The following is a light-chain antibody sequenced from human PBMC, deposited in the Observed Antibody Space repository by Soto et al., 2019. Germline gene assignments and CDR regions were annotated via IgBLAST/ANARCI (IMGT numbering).Light chain of an antibody. V-gene: IGLV2-14*01. Sequence: QSALTQPASVSGSPGQSITISCTGTTNDVGYYNYVSWYQQHPGKAPKLMIYEVSNRPSGVSSRFSGSKSGNTASLTISGLQPEDEADYYCSSYASSSTFVFGTGTKLTVL. CDR2: EVS. CDR1: TNDVGYYNY. CDR3: SSYASSSTFV. J-gene: IGLJ1*01.